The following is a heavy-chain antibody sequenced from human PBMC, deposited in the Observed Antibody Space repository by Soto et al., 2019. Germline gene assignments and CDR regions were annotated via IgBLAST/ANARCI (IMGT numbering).Heavy chain of an antibody. V-gene: IGHV1-18*01. J-gene: IGHJ6*02. D-gene: IGHD1-26*01. CDR2: ISAYNGNT. CDR1: GYTFTSYG. Sequence: QVQLVQSGAEVKKPGASVKVSCKASGYTFTSYGISWVRQAPGQGLEWMGWISAYNGNTNYAQKLQGRVTMTTDTSTRTAYMELRSLRSDDTAVYYCAGRGGGQSYYYYGMDVWGQGTTVTVSS. CDR3: AGRGGGQSYYYYGMDV.